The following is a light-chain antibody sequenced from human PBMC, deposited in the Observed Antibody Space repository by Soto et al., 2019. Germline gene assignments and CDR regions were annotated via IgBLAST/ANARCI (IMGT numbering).Light chain of an antibody. CDR1: QSVSSSY. CDR2: GAS. Sequence: EIVLTQSPGTMSLSPGERATLSCRASQSVSSSYLAWYQQKPGQAPRQIIDGASSRATGIPDRFSCSGSGTDFTLTITRLEREDFAVYYCQHYRTSFGGGTRVEIK. V-gene: IGKV3-20*01. J-gene: IGKJ4*01. CDR3: QHYRTS.